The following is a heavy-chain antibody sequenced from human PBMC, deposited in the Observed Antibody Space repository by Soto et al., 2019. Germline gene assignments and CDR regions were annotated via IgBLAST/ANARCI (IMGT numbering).Heavy chain of an antibody. Sequence: GESLEISCKASGYKFTNYWIAWVRQMPGKGLEWRGIIFPGDSDTRYCPSFRGQVTISAXXXIXXXYXQXXXLXASDSAMYYCARGLTSISNPYYSDYWGQGTQVTVS. CDR1: GYKFTNYW. CDR2: IFPGDSDT. CDR3: ARGLTSISNPYYSDY. J-gene: IGHJ4*02. D-gene: IGHD1-26*01. V-gene: IGHV5-51*01.